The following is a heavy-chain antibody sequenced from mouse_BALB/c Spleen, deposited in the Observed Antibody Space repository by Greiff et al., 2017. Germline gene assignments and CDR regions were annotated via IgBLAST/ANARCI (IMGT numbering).Heavy chain of an antibody. CDR2: ISDGGSYT. Sequence: EGKLMESGGGLVKPGGSLKLSCAASGFTFSDYYMYWVRQTPEKRLEWVATISDGGSYTYYPDSVKGRFTISRDNAKNNLYLQMSSLKSEDTAMYYWSRDRATLIPRYFDVWGAGTTVTVSS. D-gene: IGHD6-1*01. CDR1: GFTFSDYY. V-gene: IGHV5-4*02. CDR3: SRDRATLIPRYFDV. J-gene: IGHJ1*01.